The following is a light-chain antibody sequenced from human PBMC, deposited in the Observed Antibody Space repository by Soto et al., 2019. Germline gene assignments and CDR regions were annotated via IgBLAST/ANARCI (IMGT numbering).Light chain of an antibody. J-gene: IGKJ3*01. Sequence: DIVMTQSPATLSVSPGERATLSCRASLTVSNNLAWYQQKTGQAPRLLIYYASTRATGIPDRFSGSGSVKDFTLTISSVQSEDVAVYYCQQYNNWPPGATFGPGTRVDIK. CDR3: QQYNNWPPGAT. CDR2: YAS. CDR1: LTVSNN. V-gene: IGKV3-15*01.